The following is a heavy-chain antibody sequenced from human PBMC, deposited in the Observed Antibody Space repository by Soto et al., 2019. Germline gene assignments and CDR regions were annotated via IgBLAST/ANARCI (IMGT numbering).Heavy chain of an antibody. J-gene: IGHJ6*03. CDR2: ISGGGGDT. D-gene: IGHD5-12*01. V-gene: IGHV3-23*01. CDR1: GFTFSNNA. Sequence: EVQLLESGGGLVQPGGSLRLSCAASGFTFSNNAMNCVRQAPGKGLEWVSAISGGGGDTYYADSVKGRFTVSRDNSENTMFLQGNSLTAEDTAVYYCAQEYDRGYDYWVGYMDVWGKGTTVTVSS. CDR3: AQEYDRGYDYWVGYMDV.